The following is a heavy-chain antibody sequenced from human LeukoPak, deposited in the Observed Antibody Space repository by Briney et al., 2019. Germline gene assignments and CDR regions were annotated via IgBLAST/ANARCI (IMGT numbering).Heavy chain of an antibody. J-gene: IGHJ5*02. Sequence: SETLSLTCTVSGGSISSYYWSWIRQPPGKGLEWIGYIYYSGSTNYNPSLKSRVTISVDTSKNQFSLKLSSVTAADTAVYYCALSGSHEGWFDRWGQGTLVTVSS. CDR1: GGSISSYY. CDR2: IYYSGST. CDR3: ALSGSHEGWFDR. D-gene: IGHD1-26*01. V-gene: IGHV4-59*01.